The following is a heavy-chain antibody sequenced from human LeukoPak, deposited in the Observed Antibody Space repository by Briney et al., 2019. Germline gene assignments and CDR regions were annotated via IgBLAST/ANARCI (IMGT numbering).Heavy chain of an antibody. CDR1: GYTFTGYY. Sequence: ASVTVSCKASGYTFTGYYMHWVRQAPGQGLEWMGWINPNSGGTNYAQKFQGWVTMTRDTSISTAYMELSRLRSDDTAVYYCARLSSSWYGGWFDPWGQGTLVTVSS. J-gene: IGHJ5*02. D-gene: IGHD6-13*01. CDR2: INPNSGGT. V-gene: IGHV1-2*04. CDR3: ARLSSSWYGGWFDP.